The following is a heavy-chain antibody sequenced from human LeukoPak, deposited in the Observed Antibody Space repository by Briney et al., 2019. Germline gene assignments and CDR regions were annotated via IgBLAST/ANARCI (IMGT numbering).Heavy chain of an antibody. CDR3: VRGGGSSRWYWFDP. Sequence: GGSLRLSCAASGFAFSSYSMNWVRQAPGKGLEWVSSISGSTSYIYYADSVKGRFTISRDNAKNSLSLQMNTLRAEDTAVYYCVRGGGSSRWYWFDPWGQGTLVTVSS. D-gene: IGHD6-13*01. CDR2: ISGSTSYI. V-gene: IGHV3-21*01. J-gene: IGHJ5*02. CDR1: GFAFSSYS.